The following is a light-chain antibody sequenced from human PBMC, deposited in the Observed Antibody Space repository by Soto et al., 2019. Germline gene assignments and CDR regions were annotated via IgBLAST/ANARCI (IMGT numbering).Light chain of an antibody. V-gene: IGKV1-27*01. CDR1: QGVANH. Sequence: DIQMTQSPSSLSASVEDTVTITCRASQGVANHLAWYQQKPGGVPELLISAASTLESGVPSRFSGSGSKKDFTLTISSLQPGDVATYYCQEYDSVRLTFGGGTKVDIK. CDR3: QEYDSVRLT. CDR2: AAS. J-gene: IGKJ4*01.